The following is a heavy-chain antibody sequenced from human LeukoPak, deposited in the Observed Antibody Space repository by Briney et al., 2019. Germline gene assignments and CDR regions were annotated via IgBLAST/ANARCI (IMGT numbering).Heavy chain of an antibody. D-gene: IGHD3-22*01. V-gene: IGHV3-23*01. CDR3: AKDLGTMIVVVITPNDAFDI. CDR2: ISGSGGST. Sequence: GGSLRLSCAASGFTFSSYAMSWVRQAPGKGLEWISAISGSGGSTYYADSVKGRFTISRDNSKNTLYLQMNSLRAEDTAVYYCAKDLGTMIVVVITPNDAFDIWGQGTMVTVSS. J-gene: IGHJ3*02. CDR1: GFTFSSYA.